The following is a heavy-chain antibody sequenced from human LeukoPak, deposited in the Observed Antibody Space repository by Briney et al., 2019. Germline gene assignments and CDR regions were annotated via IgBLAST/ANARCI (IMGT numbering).Heavy chain of an antibody. D-gene: IGHD2-15*01. V-gene: IGHV3-23*01. Sequence: GGSLRLSCAASGFTFSDYYMSWVRQAPGKGLEWVSAISGSGGSTYYADSVKGRFTISRDNSKNTLYLQMNSLRAEDTAVYYCAKSKGCSGGSCYELAFDYWGQGTLVTVSS. CDR1: GFTFSDYY. CDR2: ISGSGGST. J-gene: IGHJ4*02. CDR3: AKSKGCSGGSCYELAFDY.